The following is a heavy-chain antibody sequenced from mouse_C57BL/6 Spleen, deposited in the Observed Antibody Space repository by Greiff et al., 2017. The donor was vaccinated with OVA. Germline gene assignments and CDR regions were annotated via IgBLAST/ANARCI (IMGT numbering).Heavy chain of an antibody. J-gene: IGHJ3*01. CDR3: AKFAY. V-gene: IGHV5-17*01. CDR1: GFTFSDYG. Sequence: EVKLVESGGGLVKPGGSLKLSCAASGFTFSDYGMHWVRQAPEKGLEWVAYISSGSSTTYYADTVKGRFTISRDNAKSTLFLQMTSLRSEDTAMYYCAKFAYWGQGTLVTVSA. CDR2: ISSGSSTT.